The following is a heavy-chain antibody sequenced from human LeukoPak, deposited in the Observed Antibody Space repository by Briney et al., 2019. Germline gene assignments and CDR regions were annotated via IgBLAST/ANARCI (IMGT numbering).Heavy chain of an antibody. V-gene: IGHV4-34*01. CDR1: GGSFSGYY. Sequence: SETLSLTCAVYGGSFSGYYWSWIRQPPGKGLEWIGVINHSGSTNYNPSLKSRVTISVDTSKNQFSLKLSSVTAADTAVYYCARHRIVDIVATYRRSFDYWGQGTLVTVSS. CDR3: ARHRIVDIVATYRRSFDY. J-gene: IGHJ4*02. CDR2: INHSGST. D-gene: IGHD5-12*01.